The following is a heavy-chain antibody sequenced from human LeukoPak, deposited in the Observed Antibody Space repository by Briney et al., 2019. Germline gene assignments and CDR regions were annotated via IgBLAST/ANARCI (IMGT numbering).Heavy chain of an antibody. J-gene: IGHJ4*02. CDR2: ISWNSGSI. Sequence: GGSLRLSCAASGFTFDDYAMHWVRQAPGKGLEWVSGISWNSGSIGYADSVKGRFTISRDNAKNSLYLQMNSLRAEDTALYYCAKSKRGYSGYDRPGFDYWGQGTLVTVSS. CDR3: AKSKRGYSGYDRPGFDY. CDR1: GFTFDDYA. D-gene: IGHD5-12*01. V-gene: IGHV3-9*01.